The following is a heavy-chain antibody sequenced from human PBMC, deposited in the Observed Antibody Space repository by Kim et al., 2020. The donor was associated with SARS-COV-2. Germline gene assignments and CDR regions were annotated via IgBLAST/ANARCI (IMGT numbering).Heavy chain of an antibody. CDR1: GGSFSGYY. CDR2: INHSGST. CDR3: ARGRGYYDSSGLAY. D-gene: IGHD3-22*01. V-gene: IGHV4-34*01. Sequence: SETLSLTCAVYGGSFSGYYWSWIRQPPGKGLEWIGEINHSGSTNYNPSLKSRVTISVDTSKNQFSLKLSSVTAADTAVYYWARGRGYYDSSGLAYWGQGTLVTVSS. J-gene: IGHJ4*02.